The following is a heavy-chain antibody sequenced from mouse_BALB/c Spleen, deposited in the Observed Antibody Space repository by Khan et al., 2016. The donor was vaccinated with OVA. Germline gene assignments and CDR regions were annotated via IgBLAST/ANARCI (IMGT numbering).Heavy chain of an antibody. V-gene: IGHV1-7*01. CDR2: INPSTGYT. CDR1: GYTFINYW. J-gene: IGHJ2*01. D-gene: IGHD1-1*01. Sequence: VQLQQSGAELAKPGASVKMSCKASGYTFINYWIHWVKQRPGQGLEWIGYINPSTGYTEYNQNFKDKATLTADKSSSTAYMQLSSLTSEDSAVYYCATRRVRWDFDYWGQGTTLTVSS. CDR3: ATRRVRWDFDY.